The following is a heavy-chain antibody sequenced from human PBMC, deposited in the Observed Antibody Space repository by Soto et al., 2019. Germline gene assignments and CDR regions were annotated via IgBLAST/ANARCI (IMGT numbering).Heavy chain of an antibody. V-gene: IGHV4-34*01. J-gene: IGHJ6*02. Sequence: SESLSLTCAVSGGSFSGYYWSWVRQPPGTGLEWIGEISHSGSTNYNPSLTRRVTIAVDTTKNPLSLKLSSVTAADTAVYYCARIVVVTAIQPAYSCSGMDFWGQGNTVTVS. CDR3: ARIVVVTAIQPAYSCSGMDF. D-gene: IGHD2-21*02. CDR2: ISHSGST. CDR1: GGSFSGYY.